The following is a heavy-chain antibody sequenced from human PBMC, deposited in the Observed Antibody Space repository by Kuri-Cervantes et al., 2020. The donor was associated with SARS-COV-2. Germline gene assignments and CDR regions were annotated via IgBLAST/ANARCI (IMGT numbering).Heavy chain of an antibody. V-gene: IGHV3-30-3*01. CDR2: ISYDGSNK. CDR1: GFTFSNAW. CDR3: ASEEVGATIDY. D-gene: IGHD1-26*01. Sequence: GGSLRLSCAASGFTFSNAWMSWVRQAPGKGLEWVAVISYDGSNKYYADSVKGRFTISRDNSKNTLYLQMNSLRAEDTAVYYCASEEVGATIDYWGQGTLVTVSS. J-gene: IGHJ4*02.